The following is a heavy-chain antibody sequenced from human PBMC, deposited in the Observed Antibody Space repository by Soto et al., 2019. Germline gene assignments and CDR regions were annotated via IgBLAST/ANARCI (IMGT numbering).Heavy chain of an antibody. Sequence: SLRLSCVASGFTFSNYVMSWVRQAPGKGLQWVSTVSGGGDSTYNADSLKGRFTTSRDNSNNTLYLQMNSLRAEDTAVYYCAKGGLLTGVGYFDYWGLGTLVTVSS. CDR2: VSGGGDST. J-gene: IGHJ4*02. D-gene: IGHD7-27*01. CDR3: AKGGLLTGVGYFDY. CDR1: GFTFSNYV. V-gene: IGHV3-23*01.